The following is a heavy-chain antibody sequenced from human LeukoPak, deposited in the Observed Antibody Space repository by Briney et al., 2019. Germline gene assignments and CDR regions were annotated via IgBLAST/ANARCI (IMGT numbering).Heavy chain of an antibody. CDR1: GFTFSTYW. J-gene: IGHJ5*02. CDR3: ARSRYCSRTSCYDAVGFDP. CDR2: INNDGSST. V-gene: IGHV3-74*01. Sequence: GGSLRLSCAASGFTFSTYWMHWVRQGPGKGLVWVSHINNDGSSTVYADSVKGRFTISRDNAKNTLYLQVNSLRAEDTAVYYCARSRYCSRTSCYDAVGFDPWGQGTLVTVSS. D-gene: IGHD2-2*01.